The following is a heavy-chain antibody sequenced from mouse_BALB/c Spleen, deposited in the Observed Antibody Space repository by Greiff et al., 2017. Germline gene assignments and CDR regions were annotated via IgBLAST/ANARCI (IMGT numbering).Heavy chain of an antibody. CDR3: ARLCGGSLWSFDV. CDR1: GFTFSSFG. J-gene: IGHJ1*01. V-gene: IGHV5-17*02. Sequence: EVQLVESGGGLVQPGGSRKLSCAASGFTFSSFGMHWVRQAPEKGLEWVGYISSGNSTIYYADTVKGRFTISRDNSKNTLFLQMTSLRSEDTAMYYCARLCGGSLWSFDVWGEGTTVTVSS. D-gene: IGHD1-1*02. CDR2: ISSGNSTI.